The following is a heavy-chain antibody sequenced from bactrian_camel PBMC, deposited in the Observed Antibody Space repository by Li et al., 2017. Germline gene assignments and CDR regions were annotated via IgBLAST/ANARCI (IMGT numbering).Heavy chain of an antibody. Sequence: HVQLVESGGGLVQPGGSLRLSCAASGFTFSSYWMYWVRQAPGKGREVISCINSSGGIADGIDSVKGRFTISRDNAKNMLFLQMNSLKTEDTAVYYCAADPGYYMDNDVTLFGYWGQGTQVTVS. V-gene: IGHV3S1*01. CDR3: AADPGYYMDNDVTLFGY. CDR1: GFTFSSYW. CDR2: INSSGGIA. D-gene: IGHD4*01. J-gene: IGHJ6*01.